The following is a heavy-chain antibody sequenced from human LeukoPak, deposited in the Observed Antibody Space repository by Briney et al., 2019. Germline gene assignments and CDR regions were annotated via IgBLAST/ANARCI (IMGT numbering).Heavy chain of an antibody. CDR1: GFTVSSNY. J-gene: IGHJ6*02. D-gene: IGHD1-26*01. CDR3: ARALQGAYYYYGMDV. Sequence: GGSLRLSCAASGFTVSSNYMSWVRQAPGKGLECVSVIYSGGSTYYADSVKGRFTISRDNSKNTLYLQMNSLRAEDTAVYYCARALQGAYYYYGMDVWGQGTTVTVSS. CDR2: IYSGGST. V-gene: IGHV3-66*01.